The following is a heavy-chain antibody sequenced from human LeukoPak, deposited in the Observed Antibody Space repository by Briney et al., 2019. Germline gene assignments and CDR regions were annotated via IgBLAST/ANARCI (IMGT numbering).Heavy chain of an antibody. J-gene: IGHJ6*02. CDR2: LSDSGNTT. Sequence: PGGSLRLSCAASGFTYSSYPMNWVRQAPGRGLEWVSGLSDSGNTTYYADSVKGRLTISRDNSKKTLYLQMNSLRAEDTAVYYCARDSSVASYYYGMDVWGQGTTVSVSS. V-gene: IGHV3-23*01. CDR3: ARDSSVASYYYGMDV. D-gene: IGHD2-15*01. CDR1: GFTYSSYP.